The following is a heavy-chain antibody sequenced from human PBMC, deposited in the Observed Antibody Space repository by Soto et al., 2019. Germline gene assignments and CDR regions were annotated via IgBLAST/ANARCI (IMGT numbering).Heavy chain of an antibody. CDR1: GFTFSSYG. J-gene: IGHJ5*02. D-gene: IGHD6-13*01. V-gene: IGHV3-30*18. CDR2: ISYDGSNK. CDR3: AKASSFDEYNWFDP. Sequence: QVQLVESGGGVVQPGRSLRLSCAASGFTFSSYGMHWVRQAPGKGLEWVAVISYDGSNKYYADSVKGRFTISRDNSKNTLYLQMKSLRAEDTAVYYCAKASSFDEYNWFDPWGQGTLVTVSS.